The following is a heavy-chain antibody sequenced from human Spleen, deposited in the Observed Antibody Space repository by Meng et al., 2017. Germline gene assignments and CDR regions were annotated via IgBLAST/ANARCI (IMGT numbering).Heavy chain of an antibody. V-gene: IGHV4-4*02. D-gene: IGHD6-19*01. J-gene: IGHJ6*02. Sequence: QVLLQESGPGLVKPSGTLSLTCAVSGGSISSSNWWSGVRQPPGRGLEWIGSIDHGGSTSYNPSLRSRVSISVDTSNNQFSLKLRSVTAADTAVYYCATHERSSSQRENGVDVWGQGTTVTVSS. CDR2: IDHGGST. CDR3: ATHERSSSQRENGVDV. CDR1: GGSISSSNW.